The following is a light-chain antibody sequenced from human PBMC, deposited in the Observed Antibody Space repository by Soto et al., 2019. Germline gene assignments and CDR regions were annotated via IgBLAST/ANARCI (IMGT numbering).Light chain of an antibody. Sequence: QSVLTQPASVSGSPGQSITISCTGTSSDVGGYNYVSWYQQHPGKGPKLIIYDVSNRPSGVSNRFSGSKYGNTASLTISGLQAEDEADYYCSSYTTSSTLEIGGGTKLTVL. V-gene: IGLV2-14*01. CDR1: SSDVGGYNY. CDR3: SSYTTSSTLE. CDR2: DVS. J-gene: IGLJ2*01.